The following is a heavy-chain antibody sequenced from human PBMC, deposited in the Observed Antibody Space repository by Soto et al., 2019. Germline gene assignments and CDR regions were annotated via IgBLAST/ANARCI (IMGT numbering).Heavy chain of an antibody. CDR1: GFTFSSYA. Sequence: EVQLLESGGGLVQPGGSLRLSCAASGFTFSSYAMSWVRQAPGKGLEWVSAISGSGGSTYYADSVKGRFTISRDNSKNTLYLQMNSLRAEDTALYYCAKDLVMITFGGVDWYFDLWGRGTLVTVSS. CDR2: ISGSGGST. J-gene: IGHJ2*01. V-gene: IGHV3-23*01. D-gene: IGHD3-16*01. CDR3: AKDLVMITFGGVDWYFDL.